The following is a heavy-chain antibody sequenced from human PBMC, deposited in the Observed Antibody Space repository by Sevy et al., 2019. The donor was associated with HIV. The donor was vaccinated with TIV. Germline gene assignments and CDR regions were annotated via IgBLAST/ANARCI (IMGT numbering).Heavy chain of an antibody. D-gene: IGHD3-10*01. CDR3: ARHYYGSGSYYFYYYMDV. CDR2: IYYSGST. J-gene: IGHJ6*03. CDR1: GGSISSSSYY. Sequence: SETLSLTCTVSGGSISSSSYYWGWIRQPPGKGLEWIGSIYYSGSTYYNPSLKSRVTISVDTSKNQFSLKLSSVTAADTAVYYCARHYYGSGSYYFYYYMDVWGKGTTVTVSS. V-gene: IGHV4-39*01.